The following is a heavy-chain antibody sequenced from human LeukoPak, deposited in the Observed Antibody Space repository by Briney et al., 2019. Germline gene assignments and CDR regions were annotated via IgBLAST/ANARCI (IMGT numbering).Heavy chain of an antibody. CDR1: GFTVSSNY. CDR3: ASGSGSYRTPYYYMDV. V-gene: IGHV3-53*01. D-gene: IGHD3-10*01. Sequence: GGSLRLSCVASGFTVSSNYMSWVRQAPGKGLEWVSVIYSGGSTYYADSVRGRFTISRDNSKNTLYLQMNSLRAEDTAVYYCASGSGSYRTPYYYMDVWGTGTTVTVSS. CDR2: IYSGGST. J-gene: IGHJ6*03.